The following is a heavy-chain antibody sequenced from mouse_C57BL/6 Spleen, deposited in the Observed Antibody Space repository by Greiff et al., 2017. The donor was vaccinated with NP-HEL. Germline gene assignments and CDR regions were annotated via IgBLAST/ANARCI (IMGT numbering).Heavy chain of an antibody. CDR1: GYSFTGYY. CDR3: ARSGYDYGGDYFDY. D-gene: IGHD2-4*01. Sequence: EVKLVESGPELVKPGASVKISCKASGYSFTGYYMNWVKQSPEKSLEWIGEINPSTGGTTYNQKFKAKATLTVDKSSSTAYMQLKSLTSEDSAVYYCARSGYDYGGDYFDYWGQGTTLTVSS. J-gene: IGHJ2*01. V-gene: IGHV1-42*01. CDR2: INPSTGGT.